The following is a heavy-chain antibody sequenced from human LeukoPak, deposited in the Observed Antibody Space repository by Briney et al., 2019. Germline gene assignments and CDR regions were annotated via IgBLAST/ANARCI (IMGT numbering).Heavy chain of an antibody. CDR1: GFTFSSYN. V-gene: IGHV4-59*01. Sequence: GSLRLSCAASGFTFSSYNMNWVRQAPGKGLEWIGYIHYSGSTNYNPSLKSRVTISVDTSKTQFSLKLNSVTAADTAVYYCASGEGWLVRYWGQGTLVTVSS. CDR3: ASGEGWLVRY. D-gene: IGHD6-19*01. J-gene: IGHJ4*02. CDR2: IHYSGST.